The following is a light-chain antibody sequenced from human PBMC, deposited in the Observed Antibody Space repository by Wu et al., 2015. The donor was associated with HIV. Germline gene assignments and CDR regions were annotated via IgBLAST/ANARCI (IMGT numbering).Light chain of an antibody. CDR1: QNISNY. J-gene: IGKJ4*01. Sequence: DIQMTQSPSTLSASVGDRVTITCRASQNISNYLNWYQQKPGKVPKLLIYVVSTLQSGVPSRFSGSGSATDFTFTISSLQPEDIATYYCQQYDNPSLTFGGGTKVEIK. CDR2: VVS. CDR3: QQYDNPSLT. V-gene: IGKV1-33*01.